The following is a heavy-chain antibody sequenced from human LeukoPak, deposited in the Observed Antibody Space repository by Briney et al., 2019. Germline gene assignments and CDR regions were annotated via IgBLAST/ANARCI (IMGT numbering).Heavy chain of an antibody. CDR3: ASWGYSSSWTDAFDI. D-gene: IGHD6-13*01. CDR1: GFTFSSYS. V-gene: IGHV3-21*01. CDR2: ISSSSSYI. Sequence: GGSLRLSCAAPGFTFSSYSMNWVRQAPGKGLEWVSSISSSSSYIYYADSVKGRFTISRDNAKNSLYLQMNSLRAEDTAVYYCASWGYSSSWTDAFDIWGQGTMVTVSS. J-gene: IGHJ3*02.